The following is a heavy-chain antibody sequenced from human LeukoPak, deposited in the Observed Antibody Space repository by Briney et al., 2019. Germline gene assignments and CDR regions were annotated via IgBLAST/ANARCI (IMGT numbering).Heavy chain of an antibody. J-gene: IGHJ4*02. Sequence: GGSLRLSCAASGFTFSSYAMNWVRQAPRKGLEWVSGLSGSGRSTYYADSVKGRFTISRDNSQNTLFLQMNSLRAEDTAVYYCATIGTGELLWWGQGSLVTVSS. D-gene: IGHD1-7*01. CDR1: GFTFSSYA. CDR2: LSGSGRST. CDR3: ATIGTGELLW. V-gene: IGHV3-23*01.